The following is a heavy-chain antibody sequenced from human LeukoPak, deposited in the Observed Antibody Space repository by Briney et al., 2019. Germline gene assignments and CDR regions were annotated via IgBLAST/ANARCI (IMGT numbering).Heavy chain of an antibody. Sequence: PGGSLRLSCTASGFTFGDYAMSWVRQAPGKGLEWVGFIRSKAYGGTTEYAASVKGRFTISRDDSKSIAYLQMNSLKTEDTAVYYRTTEWIQLWLGYFDYWGQGTLVTVSS. J-gene: IGHJ4*02. D-gene: IGHD5-18*01. V-gene: IGHV3-49*04. CDR2: IRSKAYGGTT. CDR3: TTEWIQLWLGYFDY. CDR1: GFTFGDYA.